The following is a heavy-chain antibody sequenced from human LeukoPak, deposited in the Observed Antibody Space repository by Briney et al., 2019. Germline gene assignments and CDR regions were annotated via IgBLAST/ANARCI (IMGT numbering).Heavy chain of an antibody. D-gene: IGHD3-22*01. CDR2: ISYDGSNK. Sequence: GGSLRLSCAASGFTFSSYGMHWVRQAPGKGLEWVAVISYDGSNKYYADSVKGRFPISRDNSKNTLYLQMNSLRAEDTAVYYCAYSSGYSAFDYWGQGTLVTVSS. V-gene: IGHV3-30*03. J-gene: IGHJ4*02. CDR3: AYSSGYSAFDY. CDR1: GFTFSSYG.